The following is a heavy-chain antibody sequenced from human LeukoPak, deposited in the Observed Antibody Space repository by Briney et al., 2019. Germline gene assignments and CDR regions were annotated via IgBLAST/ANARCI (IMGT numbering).Heavy chain of an antibody. CDR2: IYHTGST. D-gene: IGHD3-22*01. Sequence: SETLSLTCTVPDGSISGSYYYWGWIRQPPGKALEWIGSIYHTGSTYYNPSLKSRVTISVDTSKKQFSLKLRAVTAADTAVYYCARLLSTMIVVAYPDYWGQGTLVTVSS. CDR1: DGSISGSYYY. V-gene: IGHV4-39*01. J-gene: IGHJ4*02. CDR3: ARLLSTMIVVAYPDY.